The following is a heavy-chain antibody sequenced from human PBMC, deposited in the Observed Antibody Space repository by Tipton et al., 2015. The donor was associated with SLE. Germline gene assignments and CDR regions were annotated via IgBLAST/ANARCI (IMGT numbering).Heavy chain of an antibody. D-gene: IGHD3-16*01. CDR1: GFTFSSYT. J-gene: IGHJ4*02. V-gene: IGHV3-30*04. Sequence: QLVQSGGNVVQPGRSLRLSCAASGFTFSSYTMHWVRQAPGRGLEWVAVISHDGSTEYDEESVKGRFTISRDNSKNTLFLQMNNLRPEDTAVYHCARTHTSLEGIFDNWGQGTQVTVSS. CDR3: ARTHTSLEGIFDN. CDR2: ISHDGSTE.